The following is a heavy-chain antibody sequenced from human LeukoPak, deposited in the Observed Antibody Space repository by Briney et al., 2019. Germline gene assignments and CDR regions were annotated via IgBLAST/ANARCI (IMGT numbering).Heavy chain of an antibody. D-gene: IGHD2-2*01. J-gene: IGHJ3*02. Sequence: PSETLSLTCAVYGGSFSEYYWKWIRQPPGKGLEWIGEINHSGSTNYNPSLKSRVTISEDTSKNQFSLNLTSVTAADTAVYYCARGRRARSSSTDAFDIWGQGTMVTVSS. V-gene: IGHV4-34*01. CDR1: GGSFSEYY. CDR3: ARGRRARSSSTDAFDI. CDR2: INHSGST.